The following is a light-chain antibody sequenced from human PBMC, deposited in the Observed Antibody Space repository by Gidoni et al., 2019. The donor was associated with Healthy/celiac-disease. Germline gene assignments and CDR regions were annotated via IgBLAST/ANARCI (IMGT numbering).Light chain of an antibody. CDR1: QSISSW. V-gene: IGKV1-5*01. Sequence: DIQMTQYPSTLSASVGDRVTITCRASQSISSWLAWYQQKPGKAPKLLIYDASSLESGVPSRFSGSGSGTEFTLTISSLQPDDFATYYCQQYNSYSWTFXQXTKVEIK. J-gene: IGKJ1*01. CDR2: DAS. CDR3: QQYNSYSWT.